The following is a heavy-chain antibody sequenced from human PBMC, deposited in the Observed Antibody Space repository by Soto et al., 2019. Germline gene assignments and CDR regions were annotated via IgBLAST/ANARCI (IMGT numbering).Heavy chain of an antibody. CDR2: INAGNGNT. CDR1: GYTFTSYA. CDR3: AGDSGWQRYYIDY. J-gene: IGHJ4*02. V-gene: IGHV1-3*01. D-gene: IGHD6-19*01. Sequence: ASVKVSCKASGYTFTSYAMHWVRQAPGQRLEWMGWINAGNGNTKYSQKFQGRVTITRDTSASTAYMELSSLRSEDTAVYYCAGDSGWQRYYIDYWGQGTLVTVSS.